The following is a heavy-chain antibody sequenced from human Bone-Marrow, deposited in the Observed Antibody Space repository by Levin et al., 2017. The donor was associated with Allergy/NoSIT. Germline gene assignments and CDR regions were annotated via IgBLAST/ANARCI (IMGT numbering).Heavy chain of an antibody. CDR2: INHSGST. CDR1: GGSFSGYF. J-gene: IGHJ4*02. D-gene: IGHD4-17*01. Sequence: SETLSLTCAVYGGSFSGYFWSWIRQPPGKGLEWIGEINHSGSTNYNPSLKSRVTISVDTSKNLFSLKVSSVTAADTAVYYCARGGPTVTTEWLDYWGQGTLVSVSS. CDR3: ARGGPTVTTEWLDY. V-gene: IGHV4-34*01.